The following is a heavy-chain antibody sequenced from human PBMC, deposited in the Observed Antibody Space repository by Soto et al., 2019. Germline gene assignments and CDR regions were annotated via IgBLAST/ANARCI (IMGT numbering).Heavy chain of an antibody. CDR1: GGSISSSSYY. D-gene: IGHD3-3*01. Sequence: PSETLSLTCTVSGGSISSSSYYWGWIRQPPGKGLEWIGSIYYSGSTYYNPSLKSRVTISVDTSKNQFSLKLSSVTAADTAVYYCASSYYDFWSGFSGEYFQHWGQGTLVTVS. J-gene: IGHJ1*01. CDR3: ASSYYDFWSGFSGEYFQH. CDR2: IYYSGST. V-gene: IGHV4-39*01.